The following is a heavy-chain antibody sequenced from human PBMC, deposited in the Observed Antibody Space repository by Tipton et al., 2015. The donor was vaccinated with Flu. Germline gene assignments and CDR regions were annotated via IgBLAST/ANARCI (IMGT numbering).Heavy chain of an antibody. CDR2: IDPSGDTT. Sequence: QSGPEVKRPGASVSVSCKASGYIFNTYYIHWVRQAPGQGLEWMGIIDPSGDTTTYAQKYQGRVTMTRKTSTNTVNMEVTGLTSEDTAVYYCAYLPTLMIQAHGGIGIWSQGTIGTVS. CDR1: GYIFNTYY. V-gene: IGHV1-46*02. D-gene: IGHD2-15*01. J-gene: IGHJ3*02. CDR3: AYLPTLMIQAHGGIGI.